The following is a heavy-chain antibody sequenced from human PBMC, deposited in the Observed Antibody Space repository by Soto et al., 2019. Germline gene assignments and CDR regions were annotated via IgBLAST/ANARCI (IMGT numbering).Heavy chain of an antibody. CDR1: GGSISSYY. D-gene: IGHD6-13*01. CDR3: ARHKTGYSSSWDFDY. V-gene: IGHV4-59*08. CDR2: IYYSGST. Sequence: SETLSLTCTVSGGSISSYYWSWIRQPPGKGLEWIGCIYYSGSTNYNPSLKSRVTISVDTSKNQFSLKLSSVTAADTAVYYCARHKTGYSSSWDFDYWGQGTLVTVSS. J-gene: IGHJ4*02.